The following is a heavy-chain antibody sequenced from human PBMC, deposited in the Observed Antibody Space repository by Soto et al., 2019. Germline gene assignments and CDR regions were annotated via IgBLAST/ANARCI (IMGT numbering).Heavy chain of an antibody. D-gene: IGHD3-22*01. J-gene: IGHJ4*02. CDR1: GFTFSNYA. CDR3: AKNPGYYYDSTGYHFDY. V-gene: IGHV3-30*04. CDR2: VSYDGSNT. Sequence: PGGSLRLSCAASGFTFSNYAMHWVRQAPGKGLEWVAVVSYDGSNTYYADSVKGRFTISRDNSKNTLYLEMNSLRTEDTAVYSCAKNPGYYYDSTGYHFDYWGQGTLVPVSS.